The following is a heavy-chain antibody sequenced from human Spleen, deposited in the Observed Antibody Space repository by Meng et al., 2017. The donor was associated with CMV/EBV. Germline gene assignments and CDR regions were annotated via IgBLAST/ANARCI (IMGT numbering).Heavy chain of an antibody. J-gene: IGHJ4*02. CDR2: ISWNSAIT. Sequence: GGSLRLSCAASGFTFSTYAMSWVRQAPGKGLEWISGISWNSAITGYADSVKGRFTISRDNSKNTLYLQMNSLRAEDTAVYYCARGGHKAGYFDYWGQGTLVTVSS. CDR3: ARGGHKAGYFDY. CDR1: GFTFSTYA. V-gene: IGHV3-23*01. D-gene: IGHD3-10*01.